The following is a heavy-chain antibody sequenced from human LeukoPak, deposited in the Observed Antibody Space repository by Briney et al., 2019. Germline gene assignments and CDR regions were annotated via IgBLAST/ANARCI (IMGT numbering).Heavy chain of an antibody. CDR2: IHYRGTT. CDR3: ARERFGVFDP. J-gene: IGHJ5*02. Sequence: KPSETLSLTCSVSGDSISTYYWSWIRQPPGKALEWLGYIHYRGTTNYNPSLKSRVTISVDTSKNQFSLKLSSVTAADTAVYYCARERFGVFDPWGQGTLVTVSS. D-gene: IGHD3-10*01. V-gene: IGHV4-59*01. CDR1: GDSISTYY.